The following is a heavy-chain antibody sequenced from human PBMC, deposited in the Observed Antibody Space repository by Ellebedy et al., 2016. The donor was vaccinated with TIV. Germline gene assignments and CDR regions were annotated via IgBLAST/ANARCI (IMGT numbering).Heavy chain of an antibody. CDR1: GFTFSGYY. J-gene: IGHJ4*02. D-gene: IGHD6-13*01. CDR2: ISYSGDLM. V-gene: IGHV3-11*01. CDR3: ARLGVIAAAGASDY. Sequence: PGGSLRLSCAASGFTFSGYYMSWFRQAPGKGREWFSYISYSGDLMYYADSVKGRFTTSRDNAENSLYMQMNSLGAEDTAVYYCARLGVIAAAGASDYWGQGTLVIVSS.